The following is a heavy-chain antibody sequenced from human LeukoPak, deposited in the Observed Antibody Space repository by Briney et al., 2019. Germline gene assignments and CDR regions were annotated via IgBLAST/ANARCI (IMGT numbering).Heavy chain of an antibody. J-gene: IGHJ5*02. V-gene: IGHV5-51*01. CDR1: GYSFTSHW. CDR2: IYPRDSNT. D-gene: IGHD6-13*01. CDR3: ARHPIAAGGAYNWFDP. Sequence: GESLKISCKGSGYGSGYSFTSHWIAWVRQMPGKGLEWMGIIYPRDSNTIYSPSFQGQVTISVDTSINTAYLQWISLKASDTAMYYCARHPIAAGGAYNWFDPWGRGTLVTVSS.